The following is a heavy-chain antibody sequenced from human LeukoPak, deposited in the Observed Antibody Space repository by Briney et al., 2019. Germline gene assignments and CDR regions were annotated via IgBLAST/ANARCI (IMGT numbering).Heavy chain of an antibody. D-gene: IGHD3-22*01. J-gene: IGHJ3*02. Sequence: SETLSLTCTVSGGSISSHYWSWLRQPPGKGLEWIGYIYYSGSTNYNPSLKSRVTISVDTSKNQFPLKLSSVTAADTAVYYCARVSTMIVVGPPAFDIWGQGTMVTVSS. CDR1: GGSISSHY. V-gene: IGHV4-59*11. CDR2: IYYSGST. CDR3: ARVSTMIVVGPPAFDI.